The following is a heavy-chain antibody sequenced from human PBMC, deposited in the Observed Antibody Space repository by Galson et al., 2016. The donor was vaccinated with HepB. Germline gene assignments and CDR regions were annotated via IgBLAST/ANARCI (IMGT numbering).Heavy chain of an antibody. V-gene: IGHV2-5*01. CDR2: IYWNDDK. CDR1: GFSLTSSGEG. Sequence: PALVKPTQTLTLTCTFSGFSLTSSGEGVTWIRQPPGKALEWLALIYWNDDKRYSPSLKRRLTVTKDTSKNQVVLTLTNMDPVDTATYYRAHRLGPPNYYNYYGLDVWGQGTTVTVSS. J-gene: IGHJ6*02. CDR3: AHRLGPPNYYNYYGLDV. D-gene: IGHD3-16*01.